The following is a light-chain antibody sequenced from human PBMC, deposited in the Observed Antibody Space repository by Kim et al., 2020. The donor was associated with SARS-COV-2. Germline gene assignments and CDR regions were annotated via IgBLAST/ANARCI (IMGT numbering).Light chain of an antibody. CDR2: VGGSGRY. CDR3: ETWDSDTQG. Sequence: QPVLTQASSASASLGSSVKLTCTLSSGRSSYIIAWHQQQPGKAPRFLMKVGGSGRYDRGSGVPARFSGSSSGADRYLTISSLQSEDEAVYYCETWDSDTQGFGGGTKSPS. V-gene: IGLV4-60*03. J-gene: IGLJ3*02. CDR1: SGRSSYI.